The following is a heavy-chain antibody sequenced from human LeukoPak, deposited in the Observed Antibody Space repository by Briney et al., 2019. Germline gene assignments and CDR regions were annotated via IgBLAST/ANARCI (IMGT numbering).Heavy chain of an antibody. CDR2: INHSGST. D-gene: IGHD3-3*01. J-gene: IGHJ6*02. Sequence: PSETLSLTCAVYGGSFSGYYWSWIRQPPEKGLEWIGEINHSGSTNYNPSLKSRVTISVDTSKNQFSLKLSSVTAADTAVYYCARLARLRFLEWSRPYYYGMDVWGQGTTVTVSS. CDR3: ARLARLRFLEWSRPYYYGMDV. V-gene: IGHV4-34*01. CDR1: GGSFSGYY.